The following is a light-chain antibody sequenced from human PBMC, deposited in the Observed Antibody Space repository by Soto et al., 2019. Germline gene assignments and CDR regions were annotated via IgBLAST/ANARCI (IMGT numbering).Light chain of an antibody. V-gene: IGKV3D-15*01. CDR2: GAS. CDR1: QSVSSN. CDR3: QQYNNCPPES. J-gene: IGKJ1*01. Sequence: EIMMTQSPATLSVSPGERATLSCRASQSVSSNLAWYQQKPGQAPRLLIYGASTRATGIPARFSGSGSGTEFTLTISSMQSEDFAVYYCQQYNNCPPESFGQGTKVDI.